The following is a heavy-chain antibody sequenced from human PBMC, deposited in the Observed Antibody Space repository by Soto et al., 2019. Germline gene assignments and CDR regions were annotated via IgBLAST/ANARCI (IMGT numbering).Heavy chain of an antibody. V-gene: IGHV3-48*02. CDR3: ARDFGHGYYLDY. CDR1: GLSFSNYN. D-gene: IGHD3-3*01. CDR2: ITDSSDTV. Sequence: EVQLVESGGGLVQPGGSLRLSCVASGLSFSNYNMNWVRQAPGKGLEWVSYITDSSDTVHYADSVRGRFTISRDNAESSLYLQMNSLRDEDTAVYFCARDFGHGYYLDYWGRGTLVTVSS. J-gene: IGHJ4*02.